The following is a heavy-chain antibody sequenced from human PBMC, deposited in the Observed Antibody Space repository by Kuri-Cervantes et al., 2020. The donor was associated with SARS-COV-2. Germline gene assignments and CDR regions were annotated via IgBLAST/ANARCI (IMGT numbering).Heavy chain of an antibody. CDR2: ISSSSSTI. Sequence: GGSLRLSCAASGFTFSSYSMNWVRQAPGKGLEWVSYISSSSSTIYYADSVKGRFTISRDKAKNSLYLQMNSLRGEDTAVYYCASSYSSTSCFRPQGKNFDYWGQGTLVTVSS. CDR1: GFTFSSYS. V-gene: IGHV3-48*01. D-gene: IGHD2-2*01. CDR3: ASSYSSTSCFRPQGKNFDY. J-gene: IGHJ4*02.